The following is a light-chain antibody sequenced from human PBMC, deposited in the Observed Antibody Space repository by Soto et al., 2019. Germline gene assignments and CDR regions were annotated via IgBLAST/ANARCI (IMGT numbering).Light chain of an antibody. CDR1: QSISSNY. CDR2: GAS. J-gene: IGKJ1*01. V-gene: IGKV3-20*01. Sequence: EIVLTQSPGTLSLSPGDRATLSCRASQSISSNYLAWYQQKPGQAPGLLIYGASSRATGTPDRFRGSGSGTDFTLTINRLEPEDFAVYYCQQYGTSPQWTFGQGTKWIS. CDR3: QQYGTSPQWT.